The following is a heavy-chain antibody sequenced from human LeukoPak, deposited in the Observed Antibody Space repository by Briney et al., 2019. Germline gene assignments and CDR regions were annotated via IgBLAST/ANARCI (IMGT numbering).Heavy chain of an antibody. J-gene: IGHJ4*02. Sequence: GGSLRLSCAASGFTFSSYWMNWVRQAPGKGLEWVANINQDGTEKYYVDSVKGRFTISRDNAKNSLYLQMNSLRAEDTAVYYCARDGRVATITGGFDYWGQGTLVTVSS. V-gene: IGHV3-7*01. D-gene: IGHD5-12*01. CDR1: GFTFSSYW. CDR3: ARDGRVATITGGFDY. CDR2: INQDGTEK.